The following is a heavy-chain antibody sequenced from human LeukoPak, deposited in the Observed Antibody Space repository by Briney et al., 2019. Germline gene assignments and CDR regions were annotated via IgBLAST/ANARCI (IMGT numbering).Heavy chain of an antibody. CDR2: NYTSGSY. CDR3: VKARSPQRAFDY. CDR1: GDSISSGSYC. D-gene: IGHD1-14*01. V-gene: IGHV4-61*02. Sequence: PSETLSLTCTVSGDSISSGSYCWSRLPRPAGKGLEWIRRNYTSGSYNYNPSLKSRVTIFIDTSKNQFSLKLSSVTAADTAVYYGVKARSPQRAFDYWGQGTLVTVS. J-gene: IGHJ4*02.